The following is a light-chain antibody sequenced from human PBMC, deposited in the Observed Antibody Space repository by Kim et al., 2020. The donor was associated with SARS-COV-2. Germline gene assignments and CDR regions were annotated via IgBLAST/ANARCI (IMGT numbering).Light chain of an antibody. CDR2: GAS. CDR1: QSVSSN. J-gene: IGKJ2*01. V-gene: IGKV3-15*01. CDR3: QQYNNWPYT. Sequence: GSPGERATLSCRASQSVSSNLAWYQQKPGQAPRLLIDGASTRATGIPARFSGSGSGTEFTLTISSLQSEDFAVYYCQQYNNWPYTFGQGTKVDIK.